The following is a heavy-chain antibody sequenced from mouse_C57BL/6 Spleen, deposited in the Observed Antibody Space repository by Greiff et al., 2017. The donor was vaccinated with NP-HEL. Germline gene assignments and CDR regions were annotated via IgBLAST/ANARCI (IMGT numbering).Heavy chain of an antibody. V-gene: IGHV1-69*01. J-gene: IGHJ3*01. CDR1: GYTFTSYW. D-gene: IGHD2-3*01. CDR3: ARREGYDGYYFFAY. CDR2: IDPSDSYT. Sequence: VQLQQPGAELVMPGASVKLSCKASGYTFTSYWMHWVKQRPGQGLEWIGEIDPSDSYTNYNQKFKGKSTLTVDKSSSTAYMQLSSLTSEDSAVYYCARREGYDGYYFFAYWGQGTLVTVSA.